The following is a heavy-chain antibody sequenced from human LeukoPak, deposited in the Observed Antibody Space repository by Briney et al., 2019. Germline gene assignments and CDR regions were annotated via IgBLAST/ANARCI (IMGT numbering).Heavy chain of an antibody. V-gene: IGHV3-33*01. CDR3: ARDRGVSYFDY. J-gene: IGHJ4*02. CDR1: GFTFSRYG. D-gene: IGHD5/OR15-5a*01. CDR2: IWFDGSNK. Sequence: PGRSLRLSCAASGFTFSRYGMHWVRQAPGKGLEWVAVIWFDGSNKYYADSVKGRFTISKDNSKNTLYLQMNSLRAEDTAVYYCARDRGVSYFDYWGQGRWSPSPQ.